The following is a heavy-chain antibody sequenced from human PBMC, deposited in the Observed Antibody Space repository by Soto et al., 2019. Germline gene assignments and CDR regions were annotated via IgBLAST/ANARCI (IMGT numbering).Heavy chain of an antibody. CDR2: FDPEDGET. V-gene: IGHV1-24*01. Sequence: ASVKVSCKVSGYTLTELSMHWVRQAPGKGLEWMGGFDPEDGETIYAQKFQGRVTMTEDTSTDTAYMELSSLRSEDTAVYYCATRQGLYGSGSYYYYYYGMDVWGQGTTVTVSS. J-gene: IGHJ6*02. D-gene: IGHD3-10*01. CDR3: ATRQGLYGSGSYYYYYYGMDV. CDR1: GYTLTELS.